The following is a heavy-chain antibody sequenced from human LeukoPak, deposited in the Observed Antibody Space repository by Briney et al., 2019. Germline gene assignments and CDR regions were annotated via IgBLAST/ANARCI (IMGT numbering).Heavy chain of an antibody. CDR1: GFTFSSYA. J-gene: IGHJ4*02. D-gene: IGHD5-24*01. V-gene: IGHV3-30-3*01. CDR3: AVRDGYNYDY. CDR2: ISYDGSNK. Sequence: GRSLRLSCAASGFTFSSYAMHWVRQAPGKGLEWVAVISYDGSNKYYADSVKGRFTISRDNSKNTLYLQMNSLRAEDTAVYYCAVRDGYNYDYWGQGTLVTVSS.